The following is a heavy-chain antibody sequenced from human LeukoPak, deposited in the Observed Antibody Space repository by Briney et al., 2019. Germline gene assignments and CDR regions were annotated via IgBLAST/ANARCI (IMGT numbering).Heavy chain of an antibody. Sequence: GGSLRLSCAASGFTFSSYGMHWVRQAPGKGLEWVAFIRYDGSNKYYADSVKGRFTISRDNSKNTLYLQMNSLRAEDTAVYYCAKEGHYDFWSEPVHYYYYYMDVWGKGTTVTVSS. V-gene: IGHV3-30*02. CDR1: GFTFSSYG. J-gene: IGHJ6*03. CDR2: IRYDGSNK. CDR3: AKEGHYDFWSEPVHYYYYYMDV. D-gene: IGHD3-3*01.